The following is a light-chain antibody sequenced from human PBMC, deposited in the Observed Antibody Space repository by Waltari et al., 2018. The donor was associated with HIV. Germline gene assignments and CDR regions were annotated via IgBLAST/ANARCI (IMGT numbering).Light chain of an antibody. V-gene: IGKV4-1*01. J-gene: IGKJ1*01. CDR1: QSVLYSSNNKNY. Sequence: DMEMTQFPDSLAVSLNERATINCKSSQSVLYSSNNKNYLAWYQQKPGQPPKLLIYWASTRESGVPDRLSGSGSGTDFTLTISSLQAEDVAVYYCQQYYSTPWTFGQGTKVEI. CDR2: WAS. CDR3: QQYYSTPWT.